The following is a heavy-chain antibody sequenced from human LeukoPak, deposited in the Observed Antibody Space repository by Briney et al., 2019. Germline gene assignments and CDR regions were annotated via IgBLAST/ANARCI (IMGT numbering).Heavy chain of an antibody. CDR3: AKALKWGYGSKQPKYMDV. CDR2: IRYDGSNI. Sequence: GGSLRISCAASAFTFSTYGMYWVRQTPGKGLEWVAFIRYDGSNIHYGDSVKGRFTISRDNSKNTLYLQMNSLRTDDTAVYHCAKALKWGYGSKQPKYMDVSGKGTTLNISS. D-gene: IGHD3-10*01. J-gene: IGHJ6*03. CDR1: AFTFSTYG. V-gene: IGHV3-30*02.